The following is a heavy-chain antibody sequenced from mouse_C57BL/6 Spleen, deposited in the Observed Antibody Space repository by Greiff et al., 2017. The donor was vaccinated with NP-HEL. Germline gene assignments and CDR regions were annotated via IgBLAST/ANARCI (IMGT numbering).Heavy chain of an antibody. CDR3: ARSAPPYAMDY. V-gene: IGHV1-82*01. D-gene: IGHD3-1*01. J-gene: IGHJ4*01. Sequence: VQLQQSGPELVKPGASVKISCKASGYAFSSSWMNWVKQRPGKGLEWIGRIYPGDGDTNYNGKFKGKATLTADKSSSTAYMQLSSLTSEDSAVYFCARSAPPYAMDYWGQGTSVTVSS. CDR2: IYPGDGDT. CDR1: GYAFSSSW.